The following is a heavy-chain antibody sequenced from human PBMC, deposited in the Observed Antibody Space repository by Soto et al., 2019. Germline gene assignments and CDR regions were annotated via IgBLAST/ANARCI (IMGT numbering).Heavy chain of an antibody. Sequence: EVQLVESGGGLVQPGGSLRLSCAASGFTFSSYWLHWVRQAPGKGLVWVSRINSDGSSTSYADSVKGRFTISRDNAKNTLYLQMNSLRAEDTAVYYCAREGALIQGLDYWGQGTLVTVSS. CDR1: GFTFSSYW. J-gene: IGHJ4*02. D-gene: IGHD3-16*01. V-gene: IGHV3-74*01. CDR3: AREGALIQGLDY. CDR2: INSDGSST.